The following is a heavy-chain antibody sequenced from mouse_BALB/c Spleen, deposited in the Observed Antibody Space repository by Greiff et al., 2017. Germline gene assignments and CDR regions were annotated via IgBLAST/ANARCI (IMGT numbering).Heavy chain of an antibody. CDR1: GYTFTSYY. D-gene: IGHD2-2*01. Sequence: QVQLQQSGPELVKPGASVKMSCKASGYTFTSYYIHWVKQRPGQGLEWIGWIYPGDGSTKYNEKFKGKTTLTADKSSSTAYMLLSSLTSEDSAIYFCARRGYDGVFAYWGQGTLVTVSA. CDR3: ARRGYDGVFAY. CDR2: IYPGDGST. V-gene: IGHV1S56*01. J-gene: IGHJ3*01.